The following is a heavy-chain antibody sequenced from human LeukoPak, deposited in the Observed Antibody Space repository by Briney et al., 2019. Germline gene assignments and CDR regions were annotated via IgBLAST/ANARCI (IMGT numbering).Heavy chain of an antibody. CDR2: INSDGST. CDR1: GFAFSTYW. V-gene: IGHV3-74*01. CDR3: ARDRWYNPES. Sequence: GGSLRLSCAASGFAFSTYWMHWVRQAPGKGLVWVSRINSDGSTVYADSVKGRFTISRDNAKDTLYLQMNSLRVNDTAVYYCARDRWYNPESWGQGTLVTVSS. D-gene: IGHD1-1*01. J-gene: IGHJ5*02.